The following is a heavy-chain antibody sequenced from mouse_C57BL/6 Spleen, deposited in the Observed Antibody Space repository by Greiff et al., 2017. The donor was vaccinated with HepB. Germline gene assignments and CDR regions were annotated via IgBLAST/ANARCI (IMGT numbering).Heavy chain of an antibody. D-gene: IGHD1-1*01. Sequence: QVQLQQPGAELVRPGSPVKLSCKASGYTFTSYWMHWVKQRPIQGLEWIGNIDPSDSETHYNQKFKDKATLTVDKSSSTAYMQLSSLTSEDSAVYYCARNYYGSSYFDYWGQGTTLTVSS. CDR3: ARNYYGSSYFDY. CDR2: IDPSDSET. V-gene: IGHV1-52*01. CDR1: GYTFTSYW. J-gene: IGHJ2*01.